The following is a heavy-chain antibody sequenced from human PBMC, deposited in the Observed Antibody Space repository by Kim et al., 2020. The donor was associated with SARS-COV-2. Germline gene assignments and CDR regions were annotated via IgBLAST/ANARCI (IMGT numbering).Heavy chain of an antibody. CDR1: GGSFSGYY. CDR2: ITHRGST. J-gene: IGHJ4*02. D-gene: IGHD3-3*01. V-gene: IGHV4-34*01. Sequence: SETLSLTCAVYGGSFSGYYWSWIRQPPVKGLDFIGSITHRGSTNYNPSLKSRVTISVDTSKNQFYLKLSSVTAADTAVYYCARGHRYYDFWSAKAYFDYWGQGTLVTVSS. CDR3: ARGHRYYDFWSAKAYFDY.